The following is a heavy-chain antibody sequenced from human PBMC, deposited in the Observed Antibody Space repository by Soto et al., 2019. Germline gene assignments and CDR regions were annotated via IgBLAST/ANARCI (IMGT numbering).Heavy chain of an antibody. CDR3: ARGIVGATYYYYYGMDV. CDR1: GGTFSSYT. Sequence: QVQLVQSGAEVKKPGSSVKVSCKASGGTFSSYTISWVRQAPGQGLEWMGRIIPILGIANYAQKFQGRVTITTXKSTSTAYMELSSLRSEDTAVYYCARGIVGATYYYYYGMDVWGQGTTVTVSS. CDR2: IIPILGIA. J-gene: IGHJ6*02. V-gene: IGHV1-69*02. D-gene: IGHD1-26*01.